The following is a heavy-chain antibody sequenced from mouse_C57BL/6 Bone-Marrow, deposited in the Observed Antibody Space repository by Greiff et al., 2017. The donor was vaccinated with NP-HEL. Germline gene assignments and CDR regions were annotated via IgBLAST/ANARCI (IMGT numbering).Heavy chain of an antibody. D-gene: IGHD2-4*01. J-gene: IGHJ2*01. CDR1: GYTFTSYW. V-gene: IGHV1-53*01. CDR3: ASYDYDRLLFDY. Sequence: QVQLQQPGTELVKPGASVKLSCKASGYTFTSYWMHWVKQRPGQGLEWIGNINPSNGGTKYNEKFKSKATLTVDKSSSTAYMQLSSLTSEDSAVYYCASYDYDRLLFDYWGQGTTLTVSS. CDR2: INPSNGGT.